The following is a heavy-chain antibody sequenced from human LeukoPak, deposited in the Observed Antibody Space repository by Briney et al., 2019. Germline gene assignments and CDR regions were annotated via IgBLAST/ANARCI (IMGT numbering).Heavy chain of an antibody. CDR1: GGSFSGYY. D-gene: IGHD5-24*01. CDR2: INHSGST. J-gene: IGHJ4*02. V-gene: IGHV4-34*01. Sequence: SETLSLTCAVYGGSFSGYYWSWIRQPPGKGLEWIGEINHSGSTNYNPSLKSRVTISVDTSKNQFSLKLSSVTAADTAVYYCARARWAKRYFDYWGQGTLVTVSS. CDR3: ARARWAKRYFDY.